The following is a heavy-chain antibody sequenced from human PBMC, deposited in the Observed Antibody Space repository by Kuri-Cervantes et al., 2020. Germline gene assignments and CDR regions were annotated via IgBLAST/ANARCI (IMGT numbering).Heavy chain of an antibody. J-gene: IGHJ6*02. Sequence: GGSLRLSCAASGFTFDDYAMHWVRQAPGKGLEWVSGISWNSGSIGYADSVKGRFTISRDNAKNSLYLQMNSLRAEDTAVYYCARSVRYSSSWLYYYYGMDVWGQGTTVTVSS. CDR3: ARSVRYSSSWLYYYYGMDV. V-gene: IGHV3-9*01. D-gene: IGHD6-13*01. CDR1: GFTFDDYA. CDR2: ISWNSGSI.